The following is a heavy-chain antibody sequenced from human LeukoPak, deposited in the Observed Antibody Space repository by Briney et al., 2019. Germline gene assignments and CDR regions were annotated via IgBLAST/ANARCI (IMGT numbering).Heavy chain of an antibody. CDR2: IYYSGST. Sequence: PSETLSLTCTVSGGSISSHYWSWIRQPPGKGLEWIGYIYYSGSTNYNPSLKSRVTISVDTSKNQLSLKLSSVTAADTAVYYCARFYYDSSGYYYRGFDYWGQGTLVTVSS. V-gene: IGHV4-59*11. CDR3: ARFYYDSSGYYYRGFDY. D-gene: IGHD3-22*01. J-gene: IGHJ4*02. CDR1: GGSISSHY.